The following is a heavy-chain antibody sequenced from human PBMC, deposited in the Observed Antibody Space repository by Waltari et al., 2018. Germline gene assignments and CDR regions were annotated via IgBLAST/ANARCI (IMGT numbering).Heavy chain of an antibody. J-gene: IGHJ4*02. CDR3: ARTTTIKSLDY. CDR1: GYTFTDYY. CDR2: IVPEDGET. D-gene: IGHD1-7*01. V-gene: IGHV1-69-2*01. Sequence: EVQLVQSGAEVKKPGATVKISCKASGYTFTDYYMHWVQQAPGKGLEWVGLIVPEDGETKYAEKFQGRVTITADTSIDTAYMELSSLRSEDTAIFYCARTTTIKSLDYWGQGTLVTVSS.